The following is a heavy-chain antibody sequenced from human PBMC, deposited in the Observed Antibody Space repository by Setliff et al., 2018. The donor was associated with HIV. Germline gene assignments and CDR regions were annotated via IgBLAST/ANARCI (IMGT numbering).Heavy chain of an antibody. D-gene: IGHD3-10*01. J-gene: IGHJ4*02. Sequence: KTSETLSLTCNVSGDSIGTGTHYWAWIRQPPGKGLEWIGSLYGHSSTYYTKSPRGRVTISADTSKNQFSLRLSSVTALDTAVYYCSRLYGSGHYFAFDFWGQGALVTVSS. V-gene: IGHV4-39*01. CDR1: GDSIGTGTHY. CDR3: SRLYGSGHYFAFDF. CDR2: LYGHSST.